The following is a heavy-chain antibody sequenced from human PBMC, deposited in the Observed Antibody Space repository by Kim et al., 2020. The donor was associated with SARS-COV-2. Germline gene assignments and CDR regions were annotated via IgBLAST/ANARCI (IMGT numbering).Heavy chain of an antibody. D-gene: IGHD6-19*01. CDR3: ARASVADYYGMDV. Sequence: NPALKNRVTISVQLSKNQVSLELSAVTAADTDVYYCARASVADYYGMDVWGQGTTVTVSS. V-gene: IGHV4-31*02. J-gene: IGHJ6*02.